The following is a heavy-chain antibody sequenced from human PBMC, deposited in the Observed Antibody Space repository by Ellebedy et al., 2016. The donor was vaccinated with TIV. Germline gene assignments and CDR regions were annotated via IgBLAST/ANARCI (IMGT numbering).Heavy chain of an antibody. CDR1: GFTFSSYA. D-gene: IGHD1-26*01. CDR3: AKGPTTRYYYMDV. Sequence: GGSLRLXCAASGFTFSSYAMSWVRQAPGKGLEWVSAISGSVTSTYSADSVKGRFTISRDNSKNTLYLQMNSLRAEDTAVHYCAKGPTTRYYYMDVWGKGTTVTVSS. J-gene: IGHJ6*03. CDR2: ISGSVTST. V-gene: IGHV3-23*01.